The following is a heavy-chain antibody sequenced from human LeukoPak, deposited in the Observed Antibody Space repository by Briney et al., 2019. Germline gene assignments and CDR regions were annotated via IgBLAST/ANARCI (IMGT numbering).Heavy chain of an antibody. J-gene: IGHJ4*02. D-gene: IGHD3-10*01. CDR2: ISGSGGST. V-gene: IGHV3-23*01. Sequence: LAGGSLRLSCAASGFTFSSYGMSWVRQAPGKGLEWVSAISGSGGSTYYADSVKGRFTISRDNAKNSLYLQMNSLRAEDTAVYYCARVLSRGDDYWGQGTLVTVSS. CDR3: ARVLSRGDDY. CDR1: GFTFSSYG.